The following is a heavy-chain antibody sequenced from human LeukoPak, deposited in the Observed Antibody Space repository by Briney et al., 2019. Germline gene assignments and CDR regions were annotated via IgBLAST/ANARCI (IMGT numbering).Heavy chain of an antibody. J-gene: IGHJ4*02. CDR1: GYRFTAYW. CDR3: ARRTGSGTYYSLFFDY. CDR2: IHPVDSDT. Sequence: GESLKISCKASGYRFTAYWIGWVRQMPGKGLEWMGVIHPVDSDTTYSPYFQGQVTISADKSNNIAYLEWDSLKASDSGTYYCARRTGSGTYYSLFFDYWGQGALVTVSS. V-gene: IGHV5-51*01. D-gene: IGHD1-26*01.